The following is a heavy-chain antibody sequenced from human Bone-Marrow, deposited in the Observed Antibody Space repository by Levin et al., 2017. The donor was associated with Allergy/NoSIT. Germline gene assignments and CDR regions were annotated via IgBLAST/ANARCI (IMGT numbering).Heavy chain of an antibody. J-gene: IGHJ4*02. Sequence: ETLSLTCAASGFTFSSYSMIWVRQAPGKGLEWVSSISSTGTYIFYADSVKGRFTVSRDNAKNSLWLQMSSLRAEDTAVYYCARWHSIAARPGQNFDYWGQGSLVTVSS. CDR3: ARWHSIAARPGQNFDY. D-gene: IGHD6-6*01. CDR2: ISSTGTYI. CDR1: GFTFSSYS. V-gene: IGHV3-21*01.